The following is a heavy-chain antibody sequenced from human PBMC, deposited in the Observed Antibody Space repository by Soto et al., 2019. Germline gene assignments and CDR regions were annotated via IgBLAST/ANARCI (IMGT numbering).Heavy chain of an antibody. CDR1: GFSFSDSY. V-gene: IGHV3-11*05. CDR2: ISGSSSYT. D-gene: IGHD3-10*01. CDR3: ARVSLMGPFDY. J-gene: IGHJ4*02. Sequence: PGGSLRLSCAASGFSFSDSYMIWIRQAPGKGLEWLSYISGSSSYTNYADSVKGRFSISRDNAKNSLYLQMNSLRADDTAVYYCARVSLMGPFDYWGQGTLVTVSS.